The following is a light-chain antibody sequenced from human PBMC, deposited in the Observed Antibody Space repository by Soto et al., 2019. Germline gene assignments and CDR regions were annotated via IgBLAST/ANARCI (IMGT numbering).Light chain of an antibody. CDR1: QSVSSSY. CDR3: QQCGSSPET. V-gene: IGKV3-20*01. CDR2: GAS. J-gene: IGKJ1*01. Sequence: EIVLTQSPGTLSLSPGERATLSCRASQSVSSSYLAWYQQKPGQAPRLLIYGASSRATGIPDRFSGSGSGTDFTLTISRLEPEDFAVYYCQQCGSSPETFGQGTKV.